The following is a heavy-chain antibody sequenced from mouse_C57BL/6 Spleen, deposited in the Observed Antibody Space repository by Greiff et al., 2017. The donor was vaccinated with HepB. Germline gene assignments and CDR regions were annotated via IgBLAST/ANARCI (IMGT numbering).Heavy chain of an antibody. CDR3: TRRRYGYPFAY. CDR2: IRNKANNHAT. Sequence: EVQGVESGGGLVQPGGSMKLSCAASGFTFSDAWMDWVRQSPEKGLEWVAEIRNKANNHATYYAESVKGRFTISRDDSKSSVYLQMNSLRAEDTGIYYCTRRRYGYPFAYWGQGTLVTVSA. D-gene: IGHD2-2*01. V-gene: IGHV6-6*01. CDR1: GFTFSDAW. J-gene: IGHJ3*01.